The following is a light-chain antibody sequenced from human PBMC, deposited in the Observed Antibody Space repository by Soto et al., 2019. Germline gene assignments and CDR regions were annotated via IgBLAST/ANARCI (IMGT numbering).Light chain of an antibody. Sequence: DIQMTQSPSTLSASVGDRVTITCRASQRISNWLAWYQQKPGKAPKLLIYRASTLESGVPSRFSGSGSGTEFTLTVSSLQPDDFAPYFCQQYNSYSGTFGPGPKVYIK. CDR2: RAS. CDR1: QRISNW. V-gene: IGKV1-5*03. J-gene: IGKJ3*01. CDR3: QQYNSYSGT.